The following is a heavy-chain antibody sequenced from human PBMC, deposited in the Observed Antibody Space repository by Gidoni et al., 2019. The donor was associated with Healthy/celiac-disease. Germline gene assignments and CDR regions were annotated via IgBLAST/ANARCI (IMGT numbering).Heavy chain of an antibody. CDR3: AKERDYGDYGYFDY. V-gene: IGHV3-30*18. CDR1: GFTFSRYG. D-gene: IGHD4-17*01. Sequence: QVQLVESGGGVVQPGRSLRLSCADSGFTFSRYGMPWVRQAQGKGLEWVAVISYDGSNKYYADSVKGRFTISRDNSKNTLYLQMNSLRAEDTAVYYCAKERDYGDYGYFDYWGQGTLVTVSS. CDR2: ISYDGSNK. J-gene: IGHJ4*02.